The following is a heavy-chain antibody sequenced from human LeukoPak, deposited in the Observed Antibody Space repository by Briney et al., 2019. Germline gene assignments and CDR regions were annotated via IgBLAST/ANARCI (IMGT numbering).Heavy chain of an antibody. J-gene: IGHJ4*02. V-gene: IGHV1-2*02. D-gene: IGHD3-10*01. CDR1: GYTFTGYY. Sequence: ASVRVSCKASGYTFTGYYIHWVRQAPGQGLEWMGWINPNSGGTNYAQKFLGTVTMTRDTSISTAYMELSRLRSDDTAVYCCARGGSGSPEDYWGQGTLVTVSS. CDR2: INPNSGGT. CDR3: ARGGSGSPEDY.